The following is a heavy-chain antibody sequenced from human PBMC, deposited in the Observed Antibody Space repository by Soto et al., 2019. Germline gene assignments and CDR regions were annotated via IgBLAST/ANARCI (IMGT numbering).Heavy chain of an antibody. CDR2: IFTGGST. V-gene: IGHV3-53*04. J-gene: IGHJ3*02. Sequence: EVQLVESGGGLVQPGGSLRLSCAASGFTVSSNYMSWVRQAPGKGLEWVSVIFTGGSTYYADSVKGRFTISRHSSKNTVYLQMNSLRAEDTAVYYCARDRYSNGWLDAFDIWGQGTMVTVSS. CDR1: GFTVSSNY. CDR3: ARDRYSNGWLDAFDI. D-gene: IGHD6-19*01.